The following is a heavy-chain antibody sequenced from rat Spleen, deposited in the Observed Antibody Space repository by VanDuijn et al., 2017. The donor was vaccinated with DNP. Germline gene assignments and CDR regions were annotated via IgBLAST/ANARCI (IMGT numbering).Heavy chain of an antibody. CDR1: GFTFNNYW. J-gene: IGHJ2*01. V-gene: IGHV5-31*01. D-gene: IGHD1-2*01. CDR2: ITSSDANP. CDR3: ATIVYTHFDY. Sequence: EVQLVESGGDLVQPGRSLNLSCVASGFTFNNYWMTWIRQVPGKGLEWVASITSSDANPYYPDSMKGRFTISRDNAKNTQYLQMDSLRSEDTATYYCATIVYTHFDYWGQGVMVTVSS.